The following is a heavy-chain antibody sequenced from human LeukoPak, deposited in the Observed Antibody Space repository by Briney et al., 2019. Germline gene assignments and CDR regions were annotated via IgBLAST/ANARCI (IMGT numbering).Heavy chain of an antibody. CDR1: GFTFSSYS. Sequence: GGSLRLSCAASGFTFSSYSMNWVRQAPGKGLEWVSSISSSSSYICYADSVKGRFTISRDNAENSLYLQMNSLRAEDTAVYYCAIIWEWDYDILTGYSWGQGTLVTVSS. D-gene: IGHD3-9*01. J-gene: IGHJ5*02. CDR3: AIIWEWDYDILTGYS. V-gene: IGHV3-21*01. CDR2: ISSSSSYI.